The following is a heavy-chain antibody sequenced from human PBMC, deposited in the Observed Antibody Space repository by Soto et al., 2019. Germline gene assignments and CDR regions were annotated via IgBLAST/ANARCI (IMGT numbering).Heavy chain of an antibody. CDR3: AKDRRGSSGYDSSRGSGWYGSFEY. CDR2: ISYDGTHK. Sequence: QVLLVESGGGVVQPGRSLRLSCAASGFPFNSYGMHWLRQAPGKGLEWVAIISYDGTHKDYTDSVKGRFTISRDKSKNTAYLQMDSLRAEDTAVYYCAKDRRGSSGYDSSRGSGWYGSFEYWGQGTLVTVSS. CDR1: GFPFNSYG. V-gene: IGHV3-30*18. D-gene: IGHD5-12*01. J-gene: IGHJ4*02.